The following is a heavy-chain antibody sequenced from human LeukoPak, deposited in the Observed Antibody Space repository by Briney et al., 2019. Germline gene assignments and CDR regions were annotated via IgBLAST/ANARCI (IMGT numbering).Heavy chain of an antibody. CDR1: GFTFSTYS. D-gene: IGHD3-22*01. Sequence: EGSLRLSCAASGFTFSTYSIDWVRQAPGKGLEWISYISSSSSTIDFADSVKGRFTISRDNARNSVYLQMNSLRAEDTAVYYCARVHTSSYAADLWGQGTLVTVSS. CDR3: ARVHTSSYAADL. V-gene: IGHV3-48*04. CDR2: ISSSSSTI. J-gene: IGHJ5*02.